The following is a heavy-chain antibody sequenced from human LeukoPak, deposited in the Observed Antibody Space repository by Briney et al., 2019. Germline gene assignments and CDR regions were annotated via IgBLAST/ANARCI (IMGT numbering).Heavy chain of an antibody. V-gene: IGHV1-8*02. CDR1: GYTFTSYD. D-gene: IGHD2-2*01. CDR2: MNPNSGDT. J-gene: IGHJ4*02. Sequence: ASVKVSCKASGYTFTSYDIHWVRQVTGQGLEWMGWMNPNSGDTGYAQKFQGRVNMTRNTSISTAYMELSSLRSDDTAVYYCARGVPRYCRSPGRASPGICGVYWGQGTLVTVSS. CDR3: ARGVPRYCRSPGRASPGICGVY.